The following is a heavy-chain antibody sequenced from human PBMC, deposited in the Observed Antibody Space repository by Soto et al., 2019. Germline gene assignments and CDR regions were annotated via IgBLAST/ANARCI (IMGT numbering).Heavy chain of an antibody. J-gene: IGHJ4*02. Sequence: SVKVSCKASGGTFSSYAISWVRQAPGQGLEWMGGIIPMFGTANYAQRFQGRVTTTADKFTSTVYMELSSLRSEDTAIYYCVKQAHGLDGVAFDYWGQGTQVTVSS. CDR2: IIPMFGTA. D-gene: IGHD2-15*01. CDR1: GGTFSSYA. CDR3: VKQAHGLDGVAFDY. V-gene: IGHV1-69*06.